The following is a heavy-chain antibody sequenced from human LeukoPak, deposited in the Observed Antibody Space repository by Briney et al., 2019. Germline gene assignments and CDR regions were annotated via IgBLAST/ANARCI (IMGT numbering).Heavy chain of an antibody. Sequence: GGSLRLSCAASGFTFSSYAMSWVRQAPGKGLEWVSAISGSGGSTYYADSVKGRFTISRDNSKNTLYLQMNSLRAEDTAVYYCAKDAGRIVGATGSFDYWGQGTLVTVSS. CDR2: ISGSGGST. J-gene: IGHJ4*02. D-gene: IGHD1-26*01. CDR1: GFTFSSYA. V-gene: IGHV3-23*01. CDR3: AKDAGRIVGATGSFDY.